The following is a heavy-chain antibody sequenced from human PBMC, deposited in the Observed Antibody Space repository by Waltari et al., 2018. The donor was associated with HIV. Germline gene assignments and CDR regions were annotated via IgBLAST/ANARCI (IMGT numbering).Heavy chain of an antibody. CDR2: ISRSGSTI. D-gene: IGHD3-10*01. J-gene: IGHJ3*02. V-gene: IGHV3-48*03. CDR1: GLTFSSSE. Sequence: EVQLVESGGGLVQPGGSLRLSCGASGLTFSSSEMNWVRQAPGKGLEWVSYISRSGSTIHYADSVKGRFTISRDNAKNSLYLRMNSLRAEDTAVYYCARAHITMIRGGNAFDIWGQGTMVTVSS. CDR3: ARAHITMIRGGNAFDI.